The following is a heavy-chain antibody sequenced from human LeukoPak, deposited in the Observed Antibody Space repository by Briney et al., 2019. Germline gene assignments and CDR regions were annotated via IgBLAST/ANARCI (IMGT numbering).Heavy chain of an antibody. CDR2: MNPISGNT. CDR3: TTAVRSQLLLEY. Sequence: GASVKVSCKAPAYTFSTYDVAWVRQAPGQGPEWMGWMNPISGNTGCAKQFKGRVTMTSDASVNSAYMELSSLRFDDTAVYFCTTAVRSQLLLEYWGQGTLITVSS. D-gene: IGHD2-2*01. J-gene: IGHJ4*02. V-gene: IGHV1-8*01. CDR1: AYTFSTYD.